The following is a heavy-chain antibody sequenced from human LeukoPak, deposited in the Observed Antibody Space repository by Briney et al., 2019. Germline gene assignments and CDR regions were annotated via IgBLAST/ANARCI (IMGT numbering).Heavy chain of an antibody. CDR1: GYTFTDYY. J-gene: IGHJ4*02. CDR3: ARGRSDYYLDS. CDR2: IYPDSGGT. D-gene: IGHD3-10*01. V-gene: IGHV1-2*02. Sequence: ASLKVSCKSSGYTFTDYYMRWVRQAPGRGLEWMGWIYPDSGGTNYAQKFQGRVTMTRDTSISTAYMGLSRLTSDDTAVYYCARGRSDYYLDSWGQGTLVTVSS.